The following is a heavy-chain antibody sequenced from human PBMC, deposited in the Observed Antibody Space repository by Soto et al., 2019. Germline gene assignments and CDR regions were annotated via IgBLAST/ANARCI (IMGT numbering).Heavy chain of an antibody. Sequence: SETLSLTCTVSGGSIKTYFWSWIRQPPGKGLEWIAYIHFGGSTNYNPSLKSRVTISVDTSKNQFSLKLTSVTAADTAVYYCARSDYGEFDYWGQGTLVTVSS. D-gene: IGHD4-17*01. V-gene: IGHV4-59*01. CDR1: GGSIKTYF. CDR2: IHFGGST. CDR3: ARSDYGEFDY. J-gene: IGHJ4*02.